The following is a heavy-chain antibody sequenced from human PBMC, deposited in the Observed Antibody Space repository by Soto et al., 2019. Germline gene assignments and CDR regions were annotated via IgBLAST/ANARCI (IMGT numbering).Heavy chain of an antibody. CDR1: GFSFTTYC. Sequence: PGESLKISCMGSGFSFTTYCIAWLRQMPGKGLECMGIIYPGDSDTRYSPSFQGQVTISADKSINTAYLQWSSLKDSDTAMYYCATISLVRGPTGRMAVWGQGTTVTVSS. V-gene: IGHV5-51*01. D-gene: IGHD3-10*01. J-gene: IGHJ6*01. CDR3: ATISLVRGPTGRMAV. CDR2: IYPGDSDT.